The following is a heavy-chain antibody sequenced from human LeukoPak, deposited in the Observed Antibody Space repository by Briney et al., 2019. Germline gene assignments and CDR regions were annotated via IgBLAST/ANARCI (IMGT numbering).Heavy chain of an antibody. CDR3: VSFYETY. D-gene: IGHD2-2*01. Sequence: PGGSLRLSCAASGNYWIHWVRQAPGKGLVWASHINSDGSWTSYADSVKGRFTISKDNAKNTVYLQMNNLRAEDTAVYYCVSFYETYWGRGTLVTVSS. V-gene: IGHV3-74*01. CDR1: GNYW. J-gene: IGHJ4*02. CDR2: INSDGSWT.